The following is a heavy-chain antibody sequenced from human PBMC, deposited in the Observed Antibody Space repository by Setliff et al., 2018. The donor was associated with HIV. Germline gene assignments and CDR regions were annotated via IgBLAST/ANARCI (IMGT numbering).Heavy chain of an antibody. D-gene: IGHD4-17*01. Sequence: SETLSLTCTVSGGSISSSGPGYYWGWVRQPPGGGLEWIGSVYYSGRTYYNPSLKSRVTLSLDNSKNQFSLKLTSVTAADTAVYYCARDIWAYGLMGSWGQGTLVTVSS. CDR2: VYYSGRT. CDR1: GGSISSSGPGYY. CDR3: ARDIWAYGLMGS. J-gene: IGHJ5*02. V-gene: IGHV4-39*07.